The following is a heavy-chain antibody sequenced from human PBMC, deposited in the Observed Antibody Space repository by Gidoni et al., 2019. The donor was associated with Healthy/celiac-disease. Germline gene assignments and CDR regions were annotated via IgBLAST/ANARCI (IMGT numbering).Heavy chain of an antibody. V-gene: IGHV3-7*03. CDR1: GFTFRSYW. D-gene: IGHD5-18*01. CDR2: IKQDGSEK. CDR3: ARDREYSYGSFDY. J-gene: IGHJ4*02. Sequence: EVQLVESGGGLVQPGGSLRPSCAASGFTFRSYWMSWVRQAPGKGLEWVANIKQDGSEKYYVDSVKGRFTISRDNAKNSLYLQMNSLRAEDTAVYYCARDREYSYGSFDYWGQGTLVTVSS.